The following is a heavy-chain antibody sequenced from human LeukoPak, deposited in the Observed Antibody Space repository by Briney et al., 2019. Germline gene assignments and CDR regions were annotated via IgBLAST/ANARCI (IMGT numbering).Heavy chain of an antibody. Sequence: PSETLSLTCAVYGGSFSGYYWSWTRQPPGKGLEWIGEINHSGSTNYNPSLKSRVTISVDTSKNQFSLKLSSVTAADTAVYYCARLRGRPWGQGTLVTVSS. J-gene: IGHJ5*02. CDR2: INHSGST. CDR1: GGSFSGYY. CDR3: ARLRGRP. V-gene: IGHV4-34*01.